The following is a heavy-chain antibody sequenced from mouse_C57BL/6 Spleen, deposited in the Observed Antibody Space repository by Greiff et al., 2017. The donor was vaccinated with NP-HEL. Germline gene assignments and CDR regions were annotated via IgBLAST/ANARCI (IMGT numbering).Heavy chain of an antibody. CDR2: INPGSGGT. CDR1: GYAFTNYL. D-gene: IGHD1-1*01. CDR3: ARWIYYYGSSYDYFDY. V-gene: IGHV1-54*01. J-gene: IGHJ2*01. Sequence: VQRVESGAELVRPGTSVKVSCKASGYAFTNYLIEWVKQRPGQGLEWIGVINPGSGGTNYNEKFKGKATLTADKSSSTAYMQLSSLTSEDSAVYFCARWIYYYGSSYDYFDYWGQGTTLTVSS.